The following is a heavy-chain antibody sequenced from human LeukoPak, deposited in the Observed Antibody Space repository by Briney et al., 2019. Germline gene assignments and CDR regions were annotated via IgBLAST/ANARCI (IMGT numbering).Heavy chain of an antibody. D-gene: IGHD3-10*01. CDR1: GGSISSSSHY. CDR3: VRYVVSGSGIYYFDY. V-gene: IGHV4-39*01. J-gene: IGHJ4*02. CDR2: VYYSGRT. Sequence: SETLSLTCTVSGGSISSSSHYWSWIRQPPGEGLEWITSVYYSGRTYYNPSLKSRVTISVDTSKNQFSLKLSSVTAADTAVFYCVRYVVSGSGIYYFDYWGQGTLVTVSS.